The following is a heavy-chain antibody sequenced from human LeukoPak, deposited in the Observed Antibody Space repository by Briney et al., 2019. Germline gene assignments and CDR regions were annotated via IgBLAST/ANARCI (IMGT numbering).Heavy chain of an antibody. J-gene: IGHJ4*02. CDR3: ARGPSGYHNT. V-gene: IGHV4-59*01. Sequence: SETLSLTCAVSGGSITTYYWSWLRQPPGKGLEWIGYIYHSGNTNYNPSLNNRVTISVDTSKNQFSLKLTSVTAADTAVYYCARGPSGYHNTGGQGTLVTVSS. CDR1: GGSITTYY. D-gene: IGHD5-12*01. CDR2: IYHSGNT.